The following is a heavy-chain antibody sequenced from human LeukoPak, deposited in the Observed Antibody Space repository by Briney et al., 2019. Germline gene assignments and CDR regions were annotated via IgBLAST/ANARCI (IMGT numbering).Heavy chain of an antibody. CDR2: TTDSGDGT. CDR3: ARGTAFDP. J-gene: IGHJ5*02. CDR1: GFTFSTYA. V-gene: IGHV3-23*01. Sequence: GGSLRLSCAASGFTFSTYAMSWVRQAPGKGLEWVSSTTDSGDGTYYADSVKGRFTISRDNSKNTVFLQMNSLRAEDTAVYYCARGTAFDPWGQGTLVTVSS.